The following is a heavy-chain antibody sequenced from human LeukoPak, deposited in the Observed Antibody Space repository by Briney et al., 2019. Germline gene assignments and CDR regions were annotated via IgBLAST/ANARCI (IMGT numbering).Heavy chain of an antibody. Sequence: PSETLSRTCAVYGDSFSGYYWSWIRQSPGTGLEWIGEVNDRGTTNYNPNLKSRVTISVVTSSNQFSLRLTSVTAADTATYFCATRRGGPYPYYFDHWDQGALVTVSS. V-gene: IGHV4-34*01. D-gene: IGHD2-15*01. CDR2: VNDRGTT. CDR1: GDSFSGYY. J-gene: IGHJ4*02. CDR3: ATRRGGPYPYYFDH.